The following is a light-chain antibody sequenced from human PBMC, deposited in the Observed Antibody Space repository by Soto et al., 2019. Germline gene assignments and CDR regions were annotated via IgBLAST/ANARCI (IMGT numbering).Light chain of an antibody. CDR3: QQYNKWPRT. J-gene: IGKJ1*01. CDR1: QNVYTD. CDR2: GAS. Sequence: EIVLTQSPATLSVSPGEGATLSCSASQNVYTDLAWYQQKPGQAPRLLIYGASTRATDMPGRFSGRGSGTEFTLTISSLQSEDFAVYYCQQYNKWPRTFGQGTKVDIK. V-gene: IGKV3-15*01.